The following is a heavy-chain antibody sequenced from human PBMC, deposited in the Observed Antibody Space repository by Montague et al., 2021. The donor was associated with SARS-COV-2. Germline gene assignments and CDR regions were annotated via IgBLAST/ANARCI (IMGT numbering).Heavy chain of an antibody. Sequence: SETLSLTCSVSGGSISTYYWTWIRQPPGTGLEWLAYLYYSGSTNYNPSLKSRVTISVDTSKNELSLKLSSVTAADTAVYFCSGHRFKSPWDPRPFDSWGQGALVTVSS. J-gene: IGHJ5*01. CDR3: SGHRFKSPWDPRPFDS. CDR1: GGSISTYY. D-gene: IGHD1-1*01. V-gene: IGHV4-59*08. CDR2: LYYSGST.